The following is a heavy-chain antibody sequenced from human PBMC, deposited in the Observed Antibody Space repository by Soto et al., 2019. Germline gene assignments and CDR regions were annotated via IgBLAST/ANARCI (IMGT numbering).Heavy chain of an antibody. CDR3: ARDLLLFGELLYAYYYYGMDV. CDR1: GGTFSSYT. Sequence: SVKVSCKASGGTFSSYTISWVRQAPGQGLEWMGRIIPILGIANYAQKFQGRVTITADKSASTAYMELSSLRSEDTAVYYCARDLLLFGELLYAYYYYGMDVWGQGTTVTVSS. CDR2: IIPILGIA. D-gene: IGHD3-10*01. J-gene: IGHJ6*02. V-gene: IGHV1-69*04.